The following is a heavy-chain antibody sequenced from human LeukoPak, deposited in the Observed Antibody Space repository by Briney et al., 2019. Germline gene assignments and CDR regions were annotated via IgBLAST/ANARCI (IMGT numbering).Heavy chain of an antibody. V-gene: IGHV4-39*01. Sequence: SETLSLTCTVSGGSISSSSYYWGWIRQPPGKGLEWIGSIYYSGSTYYNPSLKSRVTISVDTSKNQFSLKLSPVTAADTAVYYCASLEYSSSSPFFDYWGQGTLVTVSS. CDR3: ASLEYSSSSPFFDY. CDR1: GGSISSSSYY. CDR2: IYYSGST. J-gene: IGHJ4*02. D-gene: IGHD6-6*01.